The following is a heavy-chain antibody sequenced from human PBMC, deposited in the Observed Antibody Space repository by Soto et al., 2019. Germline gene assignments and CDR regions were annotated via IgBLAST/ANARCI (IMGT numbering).Heavy chain of an antibody. Sequence: GGSLRLSCAASGFTFSSYGMHWVRQAPGKGLEWVAVISYDGSNKYYADSVKGRFTISRDNSKSTLYLQMNSLRAEDTAVYYCAKDGIAVAGTSDYYYYYMDVWGKGTTVTVSS. V-gene: IGHV3-30*18. J-gene: IGHJ6*03. CDR1: GFTFSSYG. D-gene: IGHD6-19*01. CDR2: ISYDGSNK. CDR3: AKDGIAVAGTSDYYYYYMDV.